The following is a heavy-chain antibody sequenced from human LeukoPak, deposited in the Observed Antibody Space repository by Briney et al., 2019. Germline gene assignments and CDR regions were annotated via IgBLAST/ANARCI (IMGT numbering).Heavy chain of an antibody. CDR1: GAPISTHY. J-gene: IGHJ6*03. V-gene: IGHV4-59*11. D-gene: IGHD3-10*01. Sequence: SQTLSLTCSVSGAPISTHYWSWSRQPPGKGLGWLGYNDYSGSTNYNPSLKSRVTISVDTSKNQFSLKLNSVTAADTAVYYCARGATFRGTYYMDVWGKGTMVTVSS. CDR3: ARGATFRGTYYMDV. CDR2: NDYSGST.